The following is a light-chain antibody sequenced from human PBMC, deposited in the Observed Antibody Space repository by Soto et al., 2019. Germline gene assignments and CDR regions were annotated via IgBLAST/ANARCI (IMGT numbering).Light chain of an antibody. CDR3: QQYRDWPQT. CDR1: QYVGSN. Sequence: EIVLTQSPVTLSVSPGERATLSCAASQYVGSNLAWYQQKPGQAPRLLIYGASTRATGIPDRISGGGSGTALTLTISSLRSDDFAVYYCQQYRDWPQTFGQGTKVDIK. V-gene: IGKV3-15*01. CDR2: GAS. J-gene: IGKJ1*01.